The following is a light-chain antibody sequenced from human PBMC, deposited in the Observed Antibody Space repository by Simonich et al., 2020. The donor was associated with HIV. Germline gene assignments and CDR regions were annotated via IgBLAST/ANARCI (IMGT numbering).Light chain of an antibody. V-gene: IGKV3D-15*01. CDR2: DAS. Sequence: EIVLTQSPATLSLSPGDRATLSCRASQSVSSNLAWYQQKPGQAPRLLIYDASTRATGIPARFSGSGSGTEFTLTISSLQSEDFAVYYCQQYNNWPLTFGGGTKVEIK. J-gene: IGKJ4*01. CDR3: QQYNNWPLT. CDR1: QSVSSN.